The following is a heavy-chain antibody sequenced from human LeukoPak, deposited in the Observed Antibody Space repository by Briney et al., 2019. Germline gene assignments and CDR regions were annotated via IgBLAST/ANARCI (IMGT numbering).Heavy chain of an antibody. J-gene: IGHJ3*02. D-gene: IGHD4-17*01. Sequence: GGSLRLSCAASGFTFTNAWMSWVRQAPGKGLEWVGRIKSKTDGGTTDYAAPVKGRFTISRDDSKNALYLQMNSLKIEDTAVYYCITDTGYFDIWGQGTMVTVSS. CDR1: GFTFTNAW. CDR2: IKSKTDGGTT. CDR3: ITDTGYFDI. V-gene: IGHV3-15*01.